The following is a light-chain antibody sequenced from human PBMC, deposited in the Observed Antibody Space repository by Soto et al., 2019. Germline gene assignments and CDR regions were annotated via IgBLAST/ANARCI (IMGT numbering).Light chain of an antibody. Sequence: GEGVTVRCRASQVISTSLAWYQVKPGQAPKLLIYAASTLASGVPSRFSATVSGTEFSLTVTSLQPEDFATYYCQHLFDSPIPFGQGTRLEIK. CDR3: QHLFDSPIP. CDR1: QVISTS. CDR2: AAS. V-gene: IGKV1-9*01. J-gene: IGKJ5*01.